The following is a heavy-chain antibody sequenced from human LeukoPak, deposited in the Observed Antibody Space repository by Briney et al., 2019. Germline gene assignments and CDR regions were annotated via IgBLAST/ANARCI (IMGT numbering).Heavy chain of an antibody. CDR2: IHNSGTT. CDR1: GGPFSGYF. D-gene: IGHD3-10*01. J-gene: IGHJ4*02. CDR3: ARRYYYNLGSFPFDF. Sequence: SETLSLTCTVSGGPFSGYFWSWIRQSSGKGLEWIGEIHNSGTTNYNPSLNSRVTISEDTSKNQFYLNLSSVTAADTAVYYCARRYYYNLGSFPFDFWGQGTLVTVSS. V-gene: IGHV4-34*01.